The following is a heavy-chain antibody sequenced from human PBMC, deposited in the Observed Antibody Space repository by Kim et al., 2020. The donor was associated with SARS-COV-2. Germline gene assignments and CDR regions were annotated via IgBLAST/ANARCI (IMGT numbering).Heavy chain of an antibody. V-gene: IGHV4-31*03. Sequence: SETLSLTCNVSGASIRTGDYFWSWVRQHPVKGLEWIGYVYYSGRTYYNPSLESRLTISLDTSKNQFSLKLSSVTAADTAIYYCATGTAITTNSAWGQGTLVTVSS. CDR1: GASIRTGDYF. J-gene: IGHJ5*02. CDR2: VYYSGRT. CDR3: ATGTAITTNSA. D-gene: IGHD2-8*01.